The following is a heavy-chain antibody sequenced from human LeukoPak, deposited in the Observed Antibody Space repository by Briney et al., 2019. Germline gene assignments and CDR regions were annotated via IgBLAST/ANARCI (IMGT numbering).Heavy chain of an antibody. J-gene: IGHJ4*02. CDR2: IIPLFGTP. CDR3: AAMYTVREVIIGDDY. CDR1: GGAFSSYA. V-gene: IGHV1-69*06. Sequence: ASVKVSCKASGGAFSSYALSWVRQAPGQGLEWMGGIIPLFGTPNYAQKFQGRVTITADISTTTVYMDLNSLRSVDTAVYYCAAMYTVREVIIGDDYWGQGTLVTVSS. D-gene: IGHD3-10*01.